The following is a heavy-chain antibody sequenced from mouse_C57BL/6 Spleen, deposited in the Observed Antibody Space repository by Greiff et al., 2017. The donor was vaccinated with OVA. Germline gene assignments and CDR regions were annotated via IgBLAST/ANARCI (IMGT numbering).Heavy chain of an antibody. J-gene: IGHJ3*01. V-gene: IGHV1-63*01. CDR3: ARGGYYGSSYGCAY. CDR2: IYPGGGYT. CDR1: GYTFTNYW. D-gene: IGHD1-1*01. Sequence: QVHVKQSGAELVRPGTSVKMSCKASGYTFTNYWIGWAKQRPGHGLEWIGDIYPGGGYTNYHEKFKGKATLTADKSSSTAYMQCSSLTSEDSAIYYGARGGYYGSSYGCAYWGQGTLVTVSA.